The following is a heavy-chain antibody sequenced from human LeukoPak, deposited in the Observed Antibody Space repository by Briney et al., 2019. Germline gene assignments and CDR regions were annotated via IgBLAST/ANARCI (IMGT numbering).Heavy chain of an antibody. Sequence: GASVKVSCKASGYTFTSYDINWVRQATGQGPEWMGWMNPNSGNTGYAQKFQGRVTMTRNTSISTAYMELSSLRSEDTAVYYCARADDTMVRGVIIYYMDVWGKGTTVTVSS. V-gene: IGHV1-8*01. CDR1: GYTFTSYD. D-gene: IGHD3-10*01. CDR3: ARADDTMVRGVIIYYMDV. CDR2: MNPNSGNT. J-gene: IGHJ6*03.